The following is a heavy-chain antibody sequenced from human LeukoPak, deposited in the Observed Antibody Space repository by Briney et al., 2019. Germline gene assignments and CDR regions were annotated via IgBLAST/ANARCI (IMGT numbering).Heavy chain of an antibody. D-gene: IGHD3-16*01. CDR3: AREGQITTGYYYYMDV. J-gene: IGHJ6*03. V-gene: IGHV3-7*01. CDR2: IKQDGSEK. Sequence: GGSLRLSCATSGFAFSNYWMSWVRQAPGKGLEWVANIKQDGSEKYYVDSVKGRFTISRENAKNSLYLQMNSLRVDDMAVYYCAREGQITTGYYYYMDVWGKGSTVTVSS. CDR1: GFAFSNYW.